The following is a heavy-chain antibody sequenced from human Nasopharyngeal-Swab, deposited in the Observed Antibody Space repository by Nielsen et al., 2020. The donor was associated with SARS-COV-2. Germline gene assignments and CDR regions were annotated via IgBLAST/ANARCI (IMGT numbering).Heavy chain of an antibody. V-gene: IGHV3-30*18. CDR3: AKDSDTVDTAVFDY. Sequence: GGSLRLSCAASGFTFSSYSMNWVRQAPGKGLEWVAVISYDGSNKYYADSVKGRFTISRDNSKNTLYLQMNSLRAEDTAVYYCAKDSDTVDTAVFDYWGQGTLVTVSS. CDR1: GFTFSSYS. CDR2: ISYDGSNK. J-gene: IGHJ4*02. D-gene: IGHD5-18*01.